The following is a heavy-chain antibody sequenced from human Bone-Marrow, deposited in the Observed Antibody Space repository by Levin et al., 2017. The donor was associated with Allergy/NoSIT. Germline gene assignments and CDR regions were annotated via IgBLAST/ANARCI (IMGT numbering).Heavy chain of an antibody. J-gene: IGHJ6*02. CDR3: ARLFNVLRYFDWLLYPRSRVRGHHYYYYGMDV. CDR2: IYYSGST. V-gene: IGHV4-59*01. CDR1: GGSISSYY. D-gene: IGHD3-9*01. Sequence: SETLSLTCTVSGGSISSYYWSWIRQPPGKGLEWIGYIYYSGSTNYNPSLKSRVTISVDTSKNQFSLKLSSVTAADTAVYYCARLFNVLRYFDWLLYPRSRVRGHHYYYYGMDVWGQGTTVTVSS.